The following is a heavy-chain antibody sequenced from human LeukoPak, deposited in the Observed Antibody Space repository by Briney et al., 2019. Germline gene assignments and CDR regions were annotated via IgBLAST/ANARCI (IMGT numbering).Heavy chain of an antibody. J-gene: IGHJ4*02. D-gene: IGHD4-17*01. CDR3: ARDKVSALYGDASDY. CDR2: IIPILGIA. CDR1: GGTFSSYA. Sequence: SVNVSCKASGGTFSSYAISWVRQAPGQGLEWMGRIIPILGIANYAQKFQGRVTITADKSTSTAYMELSSLRSEDTAVYYCARDKVSALYGDASDYWGQGTLVTVSS. V-gene: IGHV1-69*04.